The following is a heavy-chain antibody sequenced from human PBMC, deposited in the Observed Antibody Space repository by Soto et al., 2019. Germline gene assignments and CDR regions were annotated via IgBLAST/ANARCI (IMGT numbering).Heavy chain of an antibody. CDR2: ISYDGSNK. CDR3: AKGRAPSAFDI. V-gene: IGHV3-30*18. Sequence: PGGSLRLSCAASGFTFSSYGMHWVRQAPGKGLEWVAVISYDGSNKYYADSVKGRFTISRDNSKNTLYLQMNSLRAEDTAVYYCAKGRAPSAFDIWGQGTMVTVSS. J-gene: IGHJ3*02. CDR1: GFTFSSYG.